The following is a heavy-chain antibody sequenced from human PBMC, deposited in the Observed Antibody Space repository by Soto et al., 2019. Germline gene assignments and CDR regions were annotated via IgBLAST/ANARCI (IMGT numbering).Heavy chain of an antibody. V-gene: IGHV3-23*01. CDR1: GFTFSKSA. Sequence: EVQLLESGGGQVQPGGSLRLYCAASGFTFSKSAMCWVRQAPGKGLEWVSGISGSGGNTYYADSVKGRFTISRDNSKNTLYLQMNSLRAEDTAVYYCATPAGTDSSGWSPFDYWGQGTLVTVSS. CDR3: ATPAGTDSSGWSPFDY. D-gene: IGHD6-19*01. CDR2: ISGSGGNT. J-gene: IGHJ4*02.